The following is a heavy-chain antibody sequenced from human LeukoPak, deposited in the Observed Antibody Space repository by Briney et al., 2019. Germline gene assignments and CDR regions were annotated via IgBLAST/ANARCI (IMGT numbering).Heavy chain of an antibody. V-gene: IGHV3-21*01. D-gene: IGHD3-10*01. J-gene: IGHJ4*02. CDR3: ARDDTHMVRGVMEF. CDR1: GFTFSTYS. Sequence: GGSLRLSCAASGFTFSTYSMDWARQAPGKGLEWVSSISSSSSYIYYADSVKGRFTISRDNAKNSLYLQMNSLRVEDTAVYYCARDDTHMVRGVMEFWGQGTLVTVSS. CDR2: ISSSSSYI.